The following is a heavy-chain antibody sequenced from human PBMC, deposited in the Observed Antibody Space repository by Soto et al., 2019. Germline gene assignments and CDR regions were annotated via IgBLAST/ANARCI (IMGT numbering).Heavy chain of an antibody. CDR1: RGTFNTSP. CDR2: ILPVFGMV. D-gene: IGHD3-3*01. V-gene: IGHV1-69*01. J-gene: IGHJ4*03. CDR3: ATPHLRGRQYDFRSPPAAAPYPSGLGG. Sequence: QVQLAQSGAEVKKPGSSVKVSCQTSRGTFNTSPISWVRQAPGQGLEWLGDILPVFGMVNYAQQFQDRLNLTADESTTRGRKEGRRLKAEGTAVYFCATPHLRGRQYDFRSPPAAAPYPSGLGGWGQGTLVIVSS.